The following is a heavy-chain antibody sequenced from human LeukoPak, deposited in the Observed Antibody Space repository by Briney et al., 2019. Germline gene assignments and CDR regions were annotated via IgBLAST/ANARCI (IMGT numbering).Heavy chain of an antibody. V-gene: IGHV4-34*01. Sequence: PSETLSLTCAVYGGSVNGYYWSWIRRPPGKAVEWIGEIKHDGSTKYNSSLKSRVTISIDTSKNQFSLKLSSVTAADTAVYYCARHLLRTSTSFDYWDQGNLVTVSS. CDR1: GGSVNGYY. CDR3: ARHLLRTSTSFDY. J-gene: IGHJ4*02. CDR2: IKHDGST. D-gene: IGHD1-14*01.